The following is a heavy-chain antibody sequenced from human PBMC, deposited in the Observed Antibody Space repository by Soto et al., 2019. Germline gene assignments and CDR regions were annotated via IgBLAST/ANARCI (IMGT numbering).Heavy chain of an antibody. CDR2: ISAYNGNT. CDR1: GYTFTSYG. Sequence: QVQLVQSGAEVKKPGASVKVSCKASGYTFTSYGISWVRQAPGHGLEWMGWISAYNGNTNYAQKLQGRVTMTTDTSTSTADMERRSLRSDDTAVDHWARGHIVLMVYATDYGMDVWGQGTTVTVSS. D-gene: IGHD2-8*01. J-gene: IGHJ6*02. CDR3: ARGHIVLMVYATDYGMDV. V-gene: IGHV1-18*01.